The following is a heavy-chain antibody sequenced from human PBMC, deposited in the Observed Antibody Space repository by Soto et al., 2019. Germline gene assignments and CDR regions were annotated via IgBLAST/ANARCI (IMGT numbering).Heavy chain of an antibody. CDR1: GYTFTSYA. Sequence: ASVKVSCKASGYTFTSYAMHWVRQAPGQRLERMGWINAGNGNTKYSQNFQGRVTITRDTSASTAYMELSSLRSEVTAVYYCASPSPRNYYDSSGYSLRVFDIWGQGTMVTVTS. J-gene: IGHJ3*02. D-gene: IGHD3-22*01. CDR3: ASPSPRNYYDSSGYSLRVFDI. CDR2: INAGNGNT. V-gene: IGHV1-3*01.